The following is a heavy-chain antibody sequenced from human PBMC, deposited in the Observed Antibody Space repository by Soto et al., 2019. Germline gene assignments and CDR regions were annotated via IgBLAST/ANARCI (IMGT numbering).Heavy chain of an antibody. CDR3: AAGRYFGDY. V-gene: IGHV3-33*01. J-gene: IGHJ4*02. CDR1: GFSFSNYG. CDR2: IWYDGSDK. Sequence: QVQLVESGGGVVQPGRSLRLSCAASGFSFSNYGMQWVRQAPGKGLEWVAIIWYDGSDKYYEDSVKGRFTISRDNPKNTLYLQMNSLRAEDTAVYYCAAGRYFGDYWGQGTLVTVSS. D-gene: IGHD3-10*01.